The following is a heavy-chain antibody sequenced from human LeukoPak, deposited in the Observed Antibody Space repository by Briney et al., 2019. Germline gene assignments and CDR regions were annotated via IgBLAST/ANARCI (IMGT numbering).Heavy chain of an antibody. D-gene: IGHD6-13*01. CDR1: GGAFSSYA. CDR2: IIPIFGTA. V-gene: IGHV1-69*05. J-gene: IGHJ5*02. CDR3: AIIAGNWFDP. Sequence: GASVKVSCKASGGAFSSYAISWVRQAPGQGLEWMGGIIPIFGTANYAQKFQGRVTITTDESTSTAYMELSSLRSEDTAVYYCAIIAGNWFDPWGQGTLVTVSS.